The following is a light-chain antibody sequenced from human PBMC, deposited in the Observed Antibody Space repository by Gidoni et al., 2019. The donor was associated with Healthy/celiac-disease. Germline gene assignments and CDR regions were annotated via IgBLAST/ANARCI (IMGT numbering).Light chain of an antibody. J-gene: IGKJ4*01. V-gene: IGKV1-33*01. CDR2: DAS. CDR3: QQYDNLPPGVQLT. Sequence: DIQMTQSPSSLSASVGDRVTITCQASQDISNYLNWYQQKPGKAPKLLIYDASNLETGVPSRFSGSGSGTDFTFTISSLQPEDIATYYCQQYDNLPPGVQLTFGGGTKVEIK. CDR1: QDISNY.